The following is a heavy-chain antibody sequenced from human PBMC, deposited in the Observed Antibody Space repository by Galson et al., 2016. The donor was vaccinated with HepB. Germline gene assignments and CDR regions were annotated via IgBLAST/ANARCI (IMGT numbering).Heavy chain of an antibody. D-gene: IGHD4-11*01. Sequence: SCKVSGYTLTGLSIHWVRQAPGKGLEWMGGFAPEHGETIYAQKFQGRVTMTEDTSTDTAYIELSSLRSEDTAVYYCTTDHYSARDAFDTWGQGTLVTVSS. J-gene: IGHJ3*02. V-gene: IGHV1-24*01. CDR3: TTDHYSARDAFDT. CDR1: GYTLTGLS. CDR2: FAPEHGET.